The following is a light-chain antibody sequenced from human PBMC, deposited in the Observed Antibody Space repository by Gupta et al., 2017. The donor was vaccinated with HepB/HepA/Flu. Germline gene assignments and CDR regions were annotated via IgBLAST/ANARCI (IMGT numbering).Light chain of an antibody. Sequence: EIVLTQSPATLSLSPGERATLSCRASESIRYYLGWYQQKPGQAPRLVIDDASNRAPGIPARFSGSGSGTDFTLTISRLEPEDFAVYYCQQRSKWPLTFGGGTKVEIK. CDR1: ESIRYY. V-gene: IGKV3-11*01. J-gene: IGKJ4*01. CDR2: DAS. CDR3: QQRSKWPLT.